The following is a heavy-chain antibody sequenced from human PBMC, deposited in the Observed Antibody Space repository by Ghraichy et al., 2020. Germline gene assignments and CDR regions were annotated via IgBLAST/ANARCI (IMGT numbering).Heavy chain of an antibody. CDR1: GGSISSYY. J-gene: IGHJ4*02. Sequence: SETLSLTCTVSGGSISSYYWSWIRQPPGKGLEWIGYIYTSGSTNYNPSLKSRVTISVDTSKNQFSLKLSSVTAADTAVYYCAREAPRLVGTPYFDYWGQGTLVTVSS. D-gene: IGHD6-6*01. CDR2: IYTSGST. V-gene: IGHV4-4*09. CDR3: AREAPRLVGTPYFDY.